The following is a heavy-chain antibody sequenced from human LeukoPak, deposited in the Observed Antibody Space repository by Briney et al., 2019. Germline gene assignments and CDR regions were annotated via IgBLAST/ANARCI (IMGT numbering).Heavy chain of an antibody. CDR3: XXXYXXXXDAFDX. Sequence: GGSLRLSCAASGFTFSSYSMNWVRQAPGKGLEWVSSISSSSSYIYYADSVKGRFTISRDNAKNSLYLQMNNLRAEYTAWYYXXXXYXXXXDAFDXXXQXTMVTVSS. V-gene: IGHV3-21*01. CDR2: ISSSSSYI. J-gene: IGHJ3*02. CDR1: GFTFSSYS.